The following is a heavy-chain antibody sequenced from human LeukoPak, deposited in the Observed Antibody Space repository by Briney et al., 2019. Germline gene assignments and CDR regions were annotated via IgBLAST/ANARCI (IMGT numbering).Heavy chain of an antibody. Sequence: GASVKVSCKASGYTFTGYYMHWVRQAPGQGLEWMGWISAYNGNTNYAQKLQGRVTMATDTSTSTAYMELRSLRSDDTAVYYCARVGAKYYYGSGSYLDYWGQGTLVTVSS. V-gene: IGHV1-18*04. D-gene: IGHD3-10*01. J-gene: IGHJ4*02. CDR3: ARVGAKYYYGSGSYLDY. CDR2: ISAYNGNT. CDR1: GYTFTGYY.